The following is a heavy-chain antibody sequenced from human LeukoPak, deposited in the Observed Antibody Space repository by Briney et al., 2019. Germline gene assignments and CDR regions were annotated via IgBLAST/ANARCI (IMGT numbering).Heavy chain of an antibody. V-gene: IGHV4-59*01. Sequence: PSETLSLTCTVSGGSISSYHWSWVRQPPGKGLEWIGYIYYSGSTNYNPSLKSRVTISVDTSKNQFSLKLSSVTAADTAVYYCARGTVTTLGYYFDYWGQGTLVTVSS. J-gene: IGHJ4*02. CDR3: ARGTVTTLGYYFDY. CDR2: IYYSGST. D-gene: IGHD4-17*01. CDR1: GGSISSYH.